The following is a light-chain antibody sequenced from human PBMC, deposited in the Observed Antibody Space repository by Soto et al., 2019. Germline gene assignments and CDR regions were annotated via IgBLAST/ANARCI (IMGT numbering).Light chain of an antibody. V-gene: IGKV3-11*01. J-gene: IGKJ5*01. CDR1: QSVSTD. Sequence: EIVLTQSPATLSLSPGARSTRSCRASQSVSTDLASYQQKPGQGARLLMYDAANRATGIAARFSGSGSGTDFSLTISSIEAEDFAVYYCQQRSNWPPITFGQGTRLEI. CDR3: QQRSNWPPIT. CDR2: DAA.